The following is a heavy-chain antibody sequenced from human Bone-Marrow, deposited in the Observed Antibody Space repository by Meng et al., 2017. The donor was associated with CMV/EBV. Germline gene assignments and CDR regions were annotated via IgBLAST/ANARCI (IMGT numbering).Heavy chain of an antibody. Sequence: SCKASVYTFTSYYLHWVRQAPGQGLEWMGIINPSGGSTSYAQKFQGRVTMTRDTSTSTVYMELSSLRSEDTAVYYCARVTFGGARDYWGQGTLVTVSS. D-gene: IGHD3-16*01. CDR3: ARVTFGGARDY. J-gene: IGHJ4*02. CDR2: INPSGGST. V-gene: IGHV1-46*01. CDR1: VYTFTSYY.